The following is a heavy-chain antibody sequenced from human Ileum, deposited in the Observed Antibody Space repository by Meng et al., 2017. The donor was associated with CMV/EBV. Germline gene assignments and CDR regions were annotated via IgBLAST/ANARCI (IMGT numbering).Heavy chain of an antibody. J-gene: IGHJ6*02. Sequence: GESLKISCAASGFTFSSYAMHWVRQAPGKGLEWVAVISYDGSNEYYADSVKGRFTVSKDTSKNTVYLHMNSLRVEDTAVYSCARSLRDYSTSSNYYYYGMDVWGQGTTVTVSS. CDR1: GFTFSSYA. D-gene: IGHD4-11*01. CDR3: ARSLRDYSTSSNYYYYGMDV. CDR2: ISYDGSNE. V-gene: IGHV3-30-3*01.